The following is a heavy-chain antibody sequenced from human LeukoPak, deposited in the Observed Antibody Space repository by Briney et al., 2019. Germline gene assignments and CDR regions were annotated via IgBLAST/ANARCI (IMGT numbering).Heavy chain of an antibody. CDR3: ARHGPGYSSVFDY. V-gene: IGHV4-31*03. Sequence: SQTLSLTCTVSGGSISSGDFYWSWIRQHPGKGLEWIGYIYYSGTTYYSPSLKSRVSISLDTTKNQFSLKLSSVTAADTAVYYCARHGPGYSSVFDYWGQGTLVTVSS. D-gene: IGHD6-19*01. CDR1: GGSISSGDFY. CDR2: IYYSGTT. J-gene: IGHJ4*02.